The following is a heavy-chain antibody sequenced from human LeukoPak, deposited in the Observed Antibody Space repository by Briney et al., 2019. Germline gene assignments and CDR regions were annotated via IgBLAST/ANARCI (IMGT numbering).Heavy chain of an antibody. CDR3: ARERDSSGYYYYYYYGMDV. J-gene: IGHJ6*02. CDR1: GGSISSGDYY. Sequence: PSQTLSLNCTVSGGSISSGDYYCSWIRQPPGKGLEWIGYIYYSGSTYYNPSLKSRVTISVDTSKNQFSLKLSSVTAADTAVYYCARERDSSGYYYYYYYGMDVWGQGTTVTVSS. D-gene: IGHD3-22*01. V-gene: IGHV4-30-4*01. CDR2: IYYSGST.